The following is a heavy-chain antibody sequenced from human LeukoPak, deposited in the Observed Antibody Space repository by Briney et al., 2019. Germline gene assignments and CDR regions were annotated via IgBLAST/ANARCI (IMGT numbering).Heavy chain of an antibody. CDR1: GLTVSNNY. V-gene: IGHV3-53*01. D-gene: IGHD2-21*02. Sequence: GGSLRLSCVASGLTVSNNYMTWVRQAPGKGLEWVSVIFSGGSTYYADSVKGRFTISRDTSKNTLYLQMNSPRAEDTAVYYCARGLVVTAPNAFDTWGQGTMVTVSS. J-gene: IGHJ3*02. CDR2: IFSGGST. CDR3: ARGLVVTAPNAFDT.